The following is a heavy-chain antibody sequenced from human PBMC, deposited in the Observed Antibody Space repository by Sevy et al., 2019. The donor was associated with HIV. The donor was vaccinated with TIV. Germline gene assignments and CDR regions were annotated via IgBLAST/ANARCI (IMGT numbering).Heavy chain of an antibody. D-gene: IGHD3-16*02. J-gene: IGHJ4*02. CDR3: EREGYTKPHDY. CDR2: FSFGCGKI. Sequence: GGSLRLSCAASGFTFSKYSMSWIRQTPGKGLEWVSTFSFGCGKINYTDSVKGPFTSSSVDSRNTMYLQMNSLSAEDTAIYYFEREGYTKPHDYWGQGTVVTVSS. CDR1: GFTFSKYS. V-gene: IGHV3-23*01.